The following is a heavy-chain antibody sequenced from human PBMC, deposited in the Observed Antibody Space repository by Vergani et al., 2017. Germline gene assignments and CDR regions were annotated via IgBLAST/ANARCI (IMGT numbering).Heavy chain of an antibody. CDR3: AKDLGSSTWWGWFDP. Sequence: QVQLVESGGGVVQPGGSLRLSCAASGFTFSSYGMHWVRQAPGKGLEWVAFIQYDGSNKYYADSVKGRFTISRDNSKNTLYPQMNSLRTEDTAVYYCAKDLGSSTWWGWFDPWGQGTLVTVSS. D-gene: IGHD6-13*01. J-gene: IGHJ5*02. CDR1: GFTFSSYG. CDR2: IQYDGSNK. V-gene: IGHV3-30*02.